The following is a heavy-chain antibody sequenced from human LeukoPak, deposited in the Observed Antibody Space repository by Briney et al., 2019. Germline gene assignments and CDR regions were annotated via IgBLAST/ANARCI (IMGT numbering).Heavy chain of an antibody. D-gene: IGHD2-15*01. CDR1: GYTFTGYY. Sequence: ASVKVSCKASGYTFTGYYMHWVRQAPGQGLEWMGWINPNSGGTNYAQKFQGRVTMTRDTSISTAYMELSRLRSDDTAVYYCATPQVAATPGWFDPWGQGTLATVSS. J-gene: IGHJ5*02. V-gene: IGHV1-2*02. CDR2: INPNSGGT. CDR3: ATPQVAATPGWFDP.